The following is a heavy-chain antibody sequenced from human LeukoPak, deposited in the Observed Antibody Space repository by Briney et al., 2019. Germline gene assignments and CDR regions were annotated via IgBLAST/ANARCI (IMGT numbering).Heavy chain of an antibody. J-gene: IGHJ4*02. Sequence: SVTVSYKASGGTFNNYAISWVRQAPGQGLEWMGGIIPIFGTANYAQKFQGRVTITADESTSTAYMELSSLRSEDTAVYYCARLIDGEGYWGQGTLVTVSS. CDR3: ARLIDGEGY. V-gene: IGHV1-69*13. D-gene: IGHD5-24*01. CDR2: IIPIFGTA. CDR1: GGTFNNYA.